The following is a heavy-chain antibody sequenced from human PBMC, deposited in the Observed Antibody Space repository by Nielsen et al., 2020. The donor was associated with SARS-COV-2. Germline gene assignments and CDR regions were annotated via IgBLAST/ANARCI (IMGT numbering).Heavy chain of an antibody. CDR3: LQGGAS. D-gene: IGHD1-1*01. Sequence: GESLKISCAASGFSFSTSWMNWVRQGPGKRLEWVANINPDGSMKRHVDSVMGRFTISRDNARDSLYLQMNNLRAEETAIYYCLQGGASWGQGTLVTVSS. CDR2: INPDGSMK. V-gene: IGHV3-7*05. CDR1: GFSFSTSW. J-gene: IGHJ5*02.